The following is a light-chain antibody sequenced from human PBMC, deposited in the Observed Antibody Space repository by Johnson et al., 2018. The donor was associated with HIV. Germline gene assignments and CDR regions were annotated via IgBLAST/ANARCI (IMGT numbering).Light chain of an antibody. Sequence: QAVLTQPTSVAAAPGQKVTISCSGNTSNFENNYVSWYQQLPGTAPKLLISNNSKRPSGIPDRFSGSKSGTSATLAITGLQTGDEADYYCGAWDSSLSAYVFGTGTQVTV. J-gene: IGLJ1*01. V-gene: IGLV1-51*01. CDR1: TSNFENNY. CDR2: NNS. CDR3: GAWDSSLSAYV.